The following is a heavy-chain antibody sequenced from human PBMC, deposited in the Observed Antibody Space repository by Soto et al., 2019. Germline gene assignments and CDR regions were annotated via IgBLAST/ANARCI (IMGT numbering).Heavy chain of an antibody. CDR3: ARHPPEYSSSYNWFDP. V-gene: IGHV5-51*01. CDR2: IYPGDSDT. D-gene: IGHD6-6*01. Sequence: PGESLKISCKDSGYSFTSYWIGWVRQMPGKGLEWMGIIYPGDSDTRYSPSFQGQVTISADKSISTAYLQWSSLKASDTAMYYCARHPPEYSSSYNWFDPWGQGTLVTVSS. CDR1: GYSFTSYW. J-gene: IGHJ5*02.